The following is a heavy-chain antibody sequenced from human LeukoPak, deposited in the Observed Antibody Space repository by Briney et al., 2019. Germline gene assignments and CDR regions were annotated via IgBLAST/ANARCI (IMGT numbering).Heavy chain of an antibody. V-gene: IGHV1-69*05. J-gene: IGHJ4*02. Sequence: ASVKVSCKASGGTFSSYAISWVRQAPGQGLEWMGGIIPIFGTANYAQKFQGRVTITTDESTSTAYMELSSLRSEDTAVYYCARDRSSGGYYYDSSAQATWGQGTLVTVSS. CDR1: GGTFSSYA. CDR2: IIPIFGTA. CDR3: ARDRSSGGYYYDSSAQAT. D-gene: IGHD3-22*01.